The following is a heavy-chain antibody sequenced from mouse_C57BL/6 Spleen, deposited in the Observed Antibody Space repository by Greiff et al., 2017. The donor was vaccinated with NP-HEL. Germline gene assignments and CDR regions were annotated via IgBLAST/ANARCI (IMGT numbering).Heavy chain of an antibody. V-gene: IGHV5-9*01. J-gene: IGHJ1*03. CDR1: GFTFSSYT. CDR2: ISGGGGNT. D-gene: IGHD2-3*01. Sequence: EVQLAESGGGLVKPGGSLKLSCAASGFTFSSYTMSWVRQTPEKRLEWVATISGGGGNTYYPDSVKGRFTISRDNAKNTLYLQMSSLRSEDTALYYCARQRWDGYYEGWYFDVWGTGTTVTVSS. CDR3: ARQRWDGYYEGWYFDV.